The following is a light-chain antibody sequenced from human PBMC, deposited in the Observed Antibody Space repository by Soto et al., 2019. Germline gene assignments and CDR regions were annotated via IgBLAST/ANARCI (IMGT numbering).Light chain of an antibody. CDR3: GSKAGSNKHVV. CDR1: SSDIGASNS. V-gene: IGLV2-8*01. Sequence: QSVLTQPPSASGSPGQSVTISCAGSSSDIGASNSVSWYQQHPGKAPKLLISEVTKRPSGVPDRFSGSKSGNTASLTVSGLQADDEADYYCGSKAGSNKHVVFGGGTKLNVL. J-gene: IGLJ2*01. CDR2: EVT.